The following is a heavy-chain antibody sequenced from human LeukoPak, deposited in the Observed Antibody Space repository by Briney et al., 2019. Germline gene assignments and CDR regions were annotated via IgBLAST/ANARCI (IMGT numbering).Heavy chain of an antibody. D-gene: IGHD1-26*01. CDR2: IYHSGST. J-gene: IGHJ4*02. CDR3: ARVSGGSLSGADY. CDR1: GGSISSSNW. Sequence: SETLSLTCAVSGGSISSSNWWSWVRQPPGKGLEWIGEIYHSGSTNYNPSLKSRVTISVDKSKNQFSLKLSSVTAADTAVYYCARVSGGSLSGADYWGQGTLVTVSS. V-gene: IGHV4-4*02.